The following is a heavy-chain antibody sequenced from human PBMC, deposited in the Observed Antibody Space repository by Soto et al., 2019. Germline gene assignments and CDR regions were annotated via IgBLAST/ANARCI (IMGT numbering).Heavy chain of an antibody. CDR3: AGLQELTRIYSYYGMDV. D-gene: IGHD1-7*01. Sequence: QVQLVQSGAEVKKPGSSVKVSCKASGGTFSSYAISWVRQAPGQGLEWMGGIIPIFGTANYAQKFQGRVPITTDKSTSTAYMQLSSLRSEDTAVYYCAGLQELTRIYSYYGMDVWGQGTTVTVSS. V-gene: IGHV1-69*05. CDR1: GGTFSSYA. CDR2: IIPIFGTA. J-gene: IGHJ6*02.